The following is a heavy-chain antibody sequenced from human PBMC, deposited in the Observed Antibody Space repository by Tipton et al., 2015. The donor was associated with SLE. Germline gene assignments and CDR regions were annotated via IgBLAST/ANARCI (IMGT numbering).Heavy chain of an antibody. J-gene: IGHJ4*02. CDR1: GGSISSYY. Sequence: LRLSCTVSGGSISSYYWGWIRQPPGKGLEWIGSIYHSGSTYYNPSLKSRVTISVDTSKKQFSLKLSSVTAADTAVYYCARAVGVTSYFDYWGQGTLVTVSS. CDR2: IYHSGST. V-gene: IGHV4-38-2*02. CDR3: ARAVGVTSYFDY. D-gene: IGHD1-26*01.